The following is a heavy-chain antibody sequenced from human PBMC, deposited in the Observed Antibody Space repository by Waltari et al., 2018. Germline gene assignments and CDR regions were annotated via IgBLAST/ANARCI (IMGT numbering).Heavy chain of an antibody. V-gene: IGHV3-53*01. CDR3: ARADFYGDYDYYYGMDV. CDR2: IYSGGST. CDR1: GFTVSSNY. D-gene: IGHD4-17*01. Sequence: EVQLVESGGGLIQPGGSLRLSCAASGFTVSSNYMSWVRQAQGKGLEWVSVIYSGGSTYYADSVKGRFTISRDNSKNTLYLQMNSLRAEDTAVYYCARADFYGDYDYYYGMDVWGQGTTVTVSS. J-gene: IGHJ6*02.